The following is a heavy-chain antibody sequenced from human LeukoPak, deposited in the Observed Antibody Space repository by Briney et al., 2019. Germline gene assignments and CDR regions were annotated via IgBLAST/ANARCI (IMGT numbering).Heavy chain of an antibody. CDR1: GFTFSSYA. V-gene: IGHV3-23*01. CDR2: ISGSGGSS. Sequence: GGSLRLSCAASGFTFSSYAMSWVRQAAGNGLEWVSTISGSGGSSYYADSVKGRFTISRDNSKNTLYLQMNSLRAEDTAVYYCAKGSGTYNGYYYYYGMDVWGHGTTVTVSS. D-gene: IGHD1-26*01. J-gene: IGHJ6*02. CDR3: AKGSGTYNGYYYYYGMDV.